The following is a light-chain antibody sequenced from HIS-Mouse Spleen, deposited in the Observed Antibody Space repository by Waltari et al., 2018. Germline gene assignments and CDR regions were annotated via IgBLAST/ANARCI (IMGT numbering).Light chain of an antibody. V-gene: IGLV2-23*01. CDR3: CSYAGSSTWV. Sequence: QSALTQPASVSGSPGKSITISRTGSSSDVGSSYRVSWYQQHPGNAPKLMIYDGSRRPSGVSNRFSGSKSGNTASLTISGLQAEDEADYYCCSYAGSSTWVFGGGTKLTVL. J-gene: IGLJ3*02. CDR2: DGS. CDR1: SSDVGSSYR.